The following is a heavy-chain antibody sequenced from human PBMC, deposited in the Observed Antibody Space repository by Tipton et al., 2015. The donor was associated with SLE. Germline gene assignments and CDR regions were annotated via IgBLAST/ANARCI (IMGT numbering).Heavy chain of an antibody. CDR2: IWFDQSKK. J-gene: IGHJ6*03. D-gene: IGHD5-18*01. CDR3: ARGVGTAWRANPTSDFYYMDV. Sequence: RSLRLSCAASGFAFNNYLMHWVRQAPGKGLEWVTIIWFDQSKKFYSDSVKGRFTVSRDNSKNTLHLEMDNLGVEDTAIYFCARGVGTAWRANPTSDFYYMDVWGKGTTVTVSS. V-gene: IGHV3-33*01. CDR1: GFAFNNYL.